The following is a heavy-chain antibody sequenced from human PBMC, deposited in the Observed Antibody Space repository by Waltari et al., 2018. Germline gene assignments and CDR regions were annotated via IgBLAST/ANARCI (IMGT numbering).Heavy chain of an antibody. Sequence: EVQVVESGGGLVQPGGSLKLSCATPGFTFSGSTIHWVRQTSGKGLEWIGRIRSKPNNYATRYTASVEGRFTIARDDSENTAYLQMSSLMTEDTAVYYFTGGAVTGTDFWGQGTLVTVSS. V-gene: IGHV3-73*01. D-gene: IGHD6-13*01. CDR3: TGGAVTGTDF. J-gene: IGHJ4*02. CDR1: GFTFSGST. CDR2: IRSKPNNYAT.